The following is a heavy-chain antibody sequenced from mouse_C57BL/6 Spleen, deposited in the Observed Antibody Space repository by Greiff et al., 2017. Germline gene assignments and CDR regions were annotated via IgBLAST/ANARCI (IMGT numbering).Heavy chain of an antibody. D-gene: IGHD1-1*01. CDR3: AATVEGAWFAY. J-gene: IGHJ3*01. Sequence: QVQLKESGAELARPGASVKLSCKASGYTFTSYGISWVKQRPGQGLEWIGEIYPRSGNTYYNEKFKGKATLTADKSSSTAYMELRSLTSEDSAVYFCAATVEGAWFAYWGQGTLVTVSA. CDR1: GYTFTSYG. V-gene: IGHV1-81*01. CDR2: IYPRSGNT.